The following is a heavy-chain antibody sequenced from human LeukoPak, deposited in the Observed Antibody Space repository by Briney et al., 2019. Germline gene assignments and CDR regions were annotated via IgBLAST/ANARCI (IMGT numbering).Heavy chain of an antibody. J-gene: IGHJ3*02. Sequence: GGSLRLSCAASGFTFSSYAMHWVRQAPGKGLEWVAVISYDGSNKYYADSVKGRFTISRDNSKNTLYLQMNSLRAEDTAVYYCARITLFGVRDAFDIWGQGTMVTVSS. V-gene: IGHV3-30-3*01. CDR2: ISYDGSNK. CDR1: GFTFSSYA. D-gene: IGHD3-10*02. CDR3: ARITLFGVRDAFDI.